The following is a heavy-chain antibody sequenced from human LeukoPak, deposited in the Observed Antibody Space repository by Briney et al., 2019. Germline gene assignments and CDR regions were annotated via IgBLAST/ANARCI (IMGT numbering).Heavy chain of an antibody. CDR1: GFSFSTYG. D-gene: IGHD3-10*01. J-gene: IGHJ5*02. CDR3: ARDLGLRYGSGAYRFDP. Sequence: GGSLRLSCAAYGFSFSTYGMHWVRQAPGKGLESVAVIWYDGSHQYDADSVKGRFTISRDMSNNTLYLQMNNLRVDDTALYYCARDLGLRYGSGAYRFDPWGQGTQVIVSS. CDR2: IWYDGSHQ. V-gene: IGHV3-33*08.